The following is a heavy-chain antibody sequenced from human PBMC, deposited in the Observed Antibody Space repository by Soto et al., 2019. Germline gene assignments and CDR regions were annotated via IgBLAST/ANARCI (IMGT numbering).Heavy chain of an antibody. CDR3: ARRRFSDIVVVVAARHRNYGMDV. J-gene: IGHJ6*02. V-gene: IGHV3-21*01. CDR2: ISSSSSYI. Sequence: PGGSLRLSCAASGFTFSSYSMNWVRQAPGKGLEWVSSISSSSSYIYYADSVKGRFTISRDNAKNSLYLQMNSLRAEDTAVYYCARRRFSDIVVVVAARHRNYGMDVWGQGTTVTVSS. D-gene: IGHD2-15*01. CDR1: GFTFSSYS.